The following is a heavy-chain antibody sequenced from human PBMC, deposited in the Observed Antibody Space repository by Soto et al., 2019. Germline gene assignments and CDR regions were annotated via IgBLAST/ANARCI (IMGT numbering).Heavy chain of an antibody. CDR1: GESISSGGYY. D-gene: IGHD6-6*01. CDR3: ASASSSSSAADY. Sequence: QVQLQESGAGLVKPSQTLSLTCNVSGESISSGGYYWSWILHHAPKGLEWMGYVYDSESAYYNPSPQCRVTIQTDTSKNHFASSLSSVKDADTAVSYCASASSSSSAADYWGQGTLVTVSS. J-gene: IGHJ4*02. V-gene: IGHV4-31*03. CDR2: VYDSESA.